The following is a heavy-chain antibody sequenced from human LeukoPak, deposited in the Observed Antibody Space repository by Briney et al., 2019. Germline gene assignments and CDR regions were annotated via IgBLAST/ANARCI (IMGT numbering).Heavy chain of an antibody. CDR1: GFTVSSNY. Sequence: GGSLRLSCAASGFTVSSNYMSWVRQAPGKGLEWVSIFYSGGNTYYADSVKCRFTISRDKSNNTLFLEMNSLRAEHTAVYYCATESRLSSSWFYPPAVWGQETLVIVSS. CDR3: ATESRLSSSWFYPPAV. D-gene: IGHD6-13*01. CDR2: FYSGGNT. V-gene: IGHV3-53*01. J-gene: IGHJ4*02.